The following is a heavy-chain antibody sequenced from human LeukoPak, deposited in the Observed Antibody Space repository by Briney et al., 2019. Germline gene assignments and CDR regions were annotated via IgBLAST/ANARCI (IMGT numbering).Heavy chain of an antibody. CDR2: IDWDDDK. Sequence: SGPTLVNPTQTLTLTCTFSGFSLSTSGMCVSWIRQPPGKALEWLARIDWDDDKYYSTSLKTRLTISKDTSKNQVVLTMTNMDPVDTATYYCTRIGVATTYFDYWGQGTLVTVSS. D-gene: IGHD5-24*01. CDR3: TRIGVATTYFDY. CDR1: GFSLSTSGMC. J-gene: IGHJ4*02. V-gene: IGHV2-70*11.